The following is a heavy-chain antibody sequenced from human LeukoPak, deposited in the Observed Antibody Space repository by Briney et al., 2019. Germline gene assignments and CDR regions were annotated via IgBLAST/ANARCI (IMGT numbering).Heavy chain of an antibody. CDR1: GYTFTSYY. CDR2: INPSGGST. J-gene: IGHJ4*02. D-gene: IGHD5-18*01. V-gene: IGHV1-46*01. CDR3: ARGGTTMVTFDY. Sequence: ASVKVSCTASGYTFTSYYMHWVRQAPGQGLEWKGIINPSGGSTSYAQKFQGRVTMTRDTSTSTVYMELSSLRSEDTAVYYCARGGTTMVTFDYWGQGTLVTVSS.